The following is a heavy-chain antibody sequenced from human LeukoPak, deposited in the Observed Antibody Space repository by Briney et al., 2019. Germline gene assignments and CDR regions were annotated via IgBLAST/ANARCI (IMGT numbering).Heavy chain of an antibody. Sequence: GASVKVSFKASGYTFTSYYMHWVRQAPGQGLEWMGIINPSGGSTSYAQKFQGRVTMTRDTSTSTVYMELSSLRSEDTAVYYCARVGTMIPHYYYMDVWGKGTTVTVSS. CDR1: GYTFTSYY. V-gene: IGHV1-46*01. CDR2: INPSGGST. D-gene: IGHD3-22*01. CDR3: ARVGTMIPHYYYMDV. J-gene: IGHJ6*03.